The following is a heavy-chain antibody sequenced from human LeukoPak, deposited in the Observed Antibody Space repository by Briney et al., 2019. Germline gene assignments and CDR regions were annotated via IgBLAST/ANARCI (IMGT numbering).Heavy chain of an antibody. D-gene: IGHD6-13*01. CDR2: IYTSGST. J-gene: IGHJ4*02. CDR1: GDSISNYY. V-gene: IGHV4-4*07. CDR3: AREAAAGTFYFDY. Sequence: SETLSLTCIVSGDSISNYYRSWIRQPAGKGLEWIGRIYTSGSTNYNPSLKSRVTMSVDTSKNQFSLKLTSVTAADTAVYYCAREAAAGTFYFDYWGQGTLVTVSS.